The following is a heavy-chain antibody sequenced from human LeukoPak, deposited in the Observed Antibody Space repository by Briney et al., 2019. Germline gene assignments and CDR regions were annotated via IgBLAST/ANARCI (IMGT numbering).Heavy chain of an antibody. CDR2: IYTSGST. V-gene: IGHV4-4*07. D-gene: IGHD3-10*01. CDR1: GGSISSYY. Sequence: SETLSLTCTVSGGSISSYYWSWIRQPAGKGLEWIGRIYTSGSTNYSPSLKSRVTMSVDTSKNQFSLKLSSVTAADTAVYYCARDTYYYGSGGLLVDYWGQGTLVTVSS. J-gene: IGHJ4*02. CDR3: ARDTYYYGSGGLLVDY.